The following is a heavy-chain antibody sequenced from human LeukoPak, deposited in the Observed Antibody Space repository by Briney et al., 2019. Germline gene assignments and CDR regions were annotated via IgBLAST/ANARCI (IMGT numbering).Heavy chain of an antibody. D-gene: IGHD5-12*01. V-gene: IGHV3-23*01. CDR3: ANCGNSGCHLIDY. CDR1: GFTFNTNA. CDR2: ISGGTGGT. J-gene: IGHJ4*02. Sequence: GGSLRLSRAASGFTFNTNAMSWVRQAPGKRLEWVSAISGGTGGTYYADSVKGRFTISRDNSMSTLYLQMDSLRAEDTAVYYCANCGNSGCHLIDYWGQGTLVTVSS.